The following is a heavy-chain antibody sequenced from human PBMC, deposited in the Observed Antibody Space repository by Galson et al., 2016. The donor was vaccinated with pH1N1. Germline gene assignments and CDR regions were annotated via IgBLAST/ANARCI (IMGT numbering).Heavy chain of an antibody. V-gene: IGHV1-18*01. Sequence: SVKVSCKASGYMFTSYGITWVRQAPGQGLEWMGLISGYNGNTNSAQKFRGRLTMTTDTSTATAYMERRSLRSDDTAFYYCARLSGSRWLDPWGQGTLVTVSS. J-gene: IGHJ5*02. D-gene: IGHD3-10*01. CDR3: ARLSGSRWLDP. CDR2: ISGYNGNT. CDR1: GYMFTSYG.